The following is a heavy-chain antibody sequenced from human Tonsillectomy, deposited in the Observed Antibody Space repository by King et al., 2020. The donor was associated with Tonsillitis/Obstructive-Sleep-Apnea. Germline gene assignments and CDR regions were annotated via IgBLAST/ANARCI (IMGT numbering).Heavy chain of an antibody. CDR3: ARHDSGGYYWWYFDY. J-gene: IGHJ4*02. D-gene: IGHD3-22*01. CDR2: IFYTGST. Sequence: QLQESGPGVVKPSETLSLTCTVSGGSISGNYWSWIRQPPGKGLEWIGYIFYTGSTSYNPSLKSRVTISVDTSNNQISLKLSSVTAADTAVYYCARHDSGGYYWWYFDYWGQGTLVTVSS. V-gene: IGHV4-59*08. CDR1: GGSISGNY.